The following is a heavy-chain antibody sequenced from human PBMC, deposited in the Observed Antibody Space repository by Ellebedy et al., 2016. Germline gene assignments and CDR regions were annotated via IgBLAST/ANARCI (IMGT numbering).Heavy chain of an antibody. Sequence: SETLSLTXTVSGGSMNNYFWIWIRKPAGKGLEWIGRMFTSGSTNYNPSLKSRITMSLDTSKNQFSLELSSVTAADTAVYYCARGLVPAAVDCWGQGTLVTVSS. CDR2: MFTSGST. D-gene: IGHD2-2*01. CDR3: ARGLVPAAVDC. CDR1: GGSMNNYF. J-gene: IGHJ4*02. V-gene: IGHV4-4*07.